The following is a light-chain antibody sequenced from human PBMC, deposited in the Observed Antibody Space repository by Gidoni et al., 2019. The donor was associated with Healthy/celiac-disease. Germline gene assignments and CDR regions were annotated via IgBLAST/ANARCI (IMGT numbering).Light chain of an antibody. J-gene: IGKJ2*01. V-gene: IGKV3-11*01. CDR2: DAS. Sequence: EIVFPQSPATLSLSPGERTTLSCRASQSVSSYLAWYQQKPGQAPRLLIYDASNRATGIPARFSGSGSGTDFTLTISSLEPEDFAVYYCQQRSSWYTFGQXTKLEIK. CDR3: QQRSSWYT. CDR1: QSVSSY.